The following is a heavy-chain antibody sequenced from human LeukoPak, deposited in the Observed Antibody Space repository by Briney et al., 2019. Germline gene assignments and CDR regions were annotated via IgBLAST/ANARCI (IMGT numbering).Heavy chain of an antibody. CDR1: GFTFSTYW. D-gene: IGHD3-16*01. CDR3: VRGAPLGGY. V-gene: IGHV3-74*03. CDR2: INSDGSNI. Sequence: GGSLRLSCAASGFTFSTYWMHWVRQAPGKGLVWVSHINSDGSNIKYADSVKGRFTISRDNAKNTLYLQMNSLRAEDTAVYYCVRGAPLGGYWGQGTLVTVSP. J-gene: IGHJ4*02.